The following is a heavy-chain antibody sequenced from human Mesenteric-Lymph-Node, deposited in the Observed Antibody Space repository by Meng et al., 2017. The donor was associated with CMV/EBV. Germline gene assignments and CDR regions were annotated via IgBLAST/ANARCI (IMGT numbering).Heavy chain of an antibody. D-gene: IGHD5-12*01. Sequence: SCAASEFTFNIYTMNWVRQTPGKGLEWVSSITTSSYIYYADSLRGRFTISRDNSKSSLYLQMSSLRAEDTAVYYCATSTGAYSPLDYWGQGTLVTVSS. J-gene: IGHJ4*02. V-gene: IGHV3-21*01. CDR1: EFTFNIYT. CDR2: ITTSSYI. CDR3: ATSTGAYSPLDY.